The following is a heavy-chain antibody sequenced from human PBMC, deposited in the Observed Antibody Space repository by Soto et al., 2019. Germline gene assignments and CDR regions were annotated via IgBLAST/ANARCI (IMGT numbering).Heavy chain of an antibody. CDR1: GGSISSYY. CDR3: AREGVTPSYYYYYGMDV. Sequence: QVQLQESGPGLVKPSETLSLTCTVSGGSISSYYWSWIRQPPGKGLEWIGYISYSGSTNYNSSLKSRVTISVDTSKTQFSLKLSCVTAADTAVYYCAREGVTPSYYYYYGMDVWGQGTTVTVSS. J-gene: IGHJ6*02. D-gene: IGHD5-18*01. CDR2: ISYSGST. V-gene: IGHV4-59*01.